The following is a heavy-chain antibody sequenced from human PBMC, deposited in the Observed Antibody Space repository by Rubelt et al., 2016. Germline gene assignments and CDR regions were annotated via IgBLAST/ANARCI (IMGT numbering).Heavy chain of an antibody. CDR3: ARDANYYDSSGYQHFDY. J-gene: IGHJ4*02. CDR1: GGSFSGYY. V-gene: IGHV4-34*01. D-gene: IGHD3-22*01. Sequence: QVQLQQWGAGLLKPSETLSLTCAVYGGSFSGYYWSWIRQPPGKGLEWLGEINHSGGTHYNPSLKGRVPISVDTSKNQFSLKLRYVTAAETAVYYGARDANYYDSSGYQHFDYWGQGTLVTVSS. CDR2: INHSGGT.